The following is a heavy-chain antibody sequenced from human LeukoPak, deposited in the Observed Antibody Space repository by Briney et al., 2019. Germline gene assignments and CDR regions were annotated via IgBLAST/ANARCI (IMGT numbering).Heavy chain of an antibody. Sequence: SETLSLTCTVSGGSISSYYWSWIRQPAGKGLEWIGRIYTSGSTNYNPSLKSRVTMSVDTSKNQFSLKLSSVAAADTAVYYCARDPTIFGVVNTGDAFDIWGQGTMVTVSS. CDR3: ARDPTIFGVVNTGDAFDI. J-gene: IGHJ3*02. D-gene: IGHD3-3*01. V-gene: IGHV4-4*07. CDR1: GGSISSYY. CDR2: IYTSGST.